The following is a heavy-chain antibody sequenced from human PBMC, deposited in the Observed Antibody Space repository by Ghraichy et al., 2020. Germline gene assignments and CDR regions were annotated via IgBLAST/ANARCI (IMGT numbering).Heavy chain of an antibody. D-gene: IGHD3-22*01. J-gene: IGHJ5*02. Sequence: SQTLSLTCTVSGGSISSYYWSLVPQPPGKGLEWIEYIYTSGSTNYITSLQSRVTISVDTSKNQFSLKLSSVTAADTAVYYCARRTQGYYDSSGLFDPWGQGTLVTVSS. CDR1: GGSISSYY. V-gene: IGHV4-4*09. CDR2: IYTSGST. CDR3: ARRTQGYYDSSGLFDP.